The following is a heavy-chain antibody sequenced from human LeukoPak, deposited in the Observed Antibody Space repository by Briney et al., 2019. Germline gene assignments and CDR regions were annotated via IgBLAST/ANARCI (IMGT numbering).Heavy chain of an antibody. Sequence: GGSLRLSCAASGFTFSRFWMHWVRQAPGKGLVWVSRLNTEGSNTIYADSVKGRFTISRDNAKNTLYLQMNSLRAEDTAVYYCARSTYYYDSSGYYWGAFDIWGQGTMVTVSS. D-gene: IGHD3-22*01. CDR2: LNTEGSNT. J-gene: IGHJ3*02. CDR3: ARSTYYYDSSGYYWGAFDI. V-gene: IGHV3-74*01. CDR1: GFTFSRFW.